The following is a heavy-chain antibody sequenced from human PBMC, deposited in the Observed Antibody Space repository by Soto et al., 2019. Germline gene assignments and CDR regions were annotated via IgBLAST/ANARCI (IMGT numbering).Heavy chain of an antibody. CDR2: INHSGST. J-gene: IGHJ6*02. CDR1: GGSFSGYY. D-gene: IGHD5-12*01. V-gene: IGHV4-34*01. CDR3: ARGRRWLKLRYYYGMDV. Sequence: SETLSLTCAVYGGSFSGYYWSWIRQPPGKGLEWIGEINHSGSTNYNPSLKSRVTISGDTSKNQFSLKLSSVTAADTAVYYCARGRRWLKLRYYYGMDVWGQGTTVTVSS.